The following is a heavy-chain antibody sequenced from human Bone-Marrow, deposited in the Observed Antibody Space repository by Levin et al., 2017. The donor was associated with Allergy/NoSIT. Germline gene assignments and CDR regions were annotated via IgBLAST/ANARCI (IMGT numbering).Heavy chain of an antibody. CDR1: GFTVGNNY. CDR3: SSAPGFSDY. CDR2: IYSGGGT. V-gene: IGHV3-66*01. Sequence: LSLTCATSGFTVGNNYVAWVRQAPGKGLDWISVIYSGGGTYYADSVKGRFTISRDKSKNTVYLQMNSLRVEDTAVYYCSSAPGFSDYWGQGTLVTFSS. J-gene: IGHJ4*02.